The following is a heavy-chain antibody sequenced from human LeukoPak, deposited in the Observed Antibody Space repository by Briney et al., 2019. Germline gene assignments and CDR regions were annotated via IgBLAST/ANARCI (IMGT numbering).Heavy chain of an antibody. D-gene: IGHD3-22*01. J-gene: IGHJ3*02. Sequence: PSETLSLTCTVSGGSISSSSYYWGWIRQPPGKGLEWIGSIYYSGSTYYNPSLKSRVTISVDTSKNQFPLKLSSVTAADTAVYYCARDAPNYYDSSGYSGDAFDIWGQGTMVTVSS. CDR1: GGSISSSSYY. CDR3: ARDAPNYYDSSGYSGDAFDI. V-gene: IGHV4-39*06. CDR2: IYYSGST.